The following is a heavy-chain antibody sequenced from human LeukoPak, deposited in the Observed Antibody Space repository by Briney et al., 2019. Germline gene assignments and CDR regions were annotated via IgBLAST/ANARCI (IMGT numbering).Heavy chain of an antibody. V-gene: IGHV4-39*07. D-gene: IGHD6-13*01. CDR3: ARSYSSSWRSPFDS. Sequence: PSETLSLTCTVSGGSISSSSYYWGWIRQPPGKGLEWIGNIFYSGSTYYNPSLKSRVTISVDTSRNQFSLKLSSLTAADTAVYYCARSYSSSWRSPFDSWGQGALVSVSS. CDR2: IFYSGST. J-gene: IGHJ4*02. CDR1: GGSISSSSYY.